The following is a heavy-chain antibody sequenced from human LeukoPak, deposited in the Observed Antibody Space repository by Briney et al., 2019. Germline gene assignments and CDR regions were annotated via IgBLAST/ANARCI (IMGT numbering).Heavy chain of an antibody. CDR3: TRGSYGDYCY. CDR2: ISSDSKSI. V-gene: IGHV3-21*01. D-gene: IGHD4-17*01. Sequence: GGSLRLSCAASGFIFSSFTMNWVRQAPGKGLEWVSSISSDSKSIYYADSVKGRFIISRDNAKNSLFLQMDSLRAEDTALYYCTRGSYGDYCYWGQGTLVTVSS. J-gene: IGHJ4*02. CDR1: GFIFSSFT.